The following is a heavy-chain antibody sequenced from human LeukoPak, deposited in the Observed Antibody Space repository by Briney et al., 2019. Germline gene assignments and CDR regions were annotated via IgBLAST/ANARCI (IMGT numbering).Heavy chain of an antibody. CDR2: ITPSVGIP. CDR3: ARSDGDPSPYYYYGMDV. V-gene: IGHV1-69*04. CDR1: GGTFSRYV. J-gene: IGHJ6*02. D-gene: IGHD2-21*02. Sequence: SVKVSCKPSGGTFSRYVISWVRQAPGQGLEWMGRITPSVGIPNYAQKFQGRVTMTTDTSTSTAYMELRSLRSDDTAVYYCARSDGDPSPYYYYGMDVWGQGTTVTVSS.